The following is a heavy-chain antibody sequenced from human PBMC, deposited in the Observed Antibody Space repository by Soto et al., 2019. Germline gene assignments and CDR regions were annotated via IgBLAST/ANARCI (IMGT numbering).Heavy chain of an antibody. CDR2: IERDDDDK. J-gene: IGHJ6*02. V-gene: IGHV2-70*13. CDR1: GFSLTSPGMC. Sequence: GPTLVNPTETLTLTCTFSGFSLTSPGMCVSWIRQSPGKALEWLALIERDDDDKYYSTSLKTRLTISKDTRKNQVVLTMANMEPADTATYYCARSIRGPRRFNGMDVWGQGTTVTVSS. CDR3: ARSIRGPRRFNGMDV. D-gene: IGHD1-20*01.